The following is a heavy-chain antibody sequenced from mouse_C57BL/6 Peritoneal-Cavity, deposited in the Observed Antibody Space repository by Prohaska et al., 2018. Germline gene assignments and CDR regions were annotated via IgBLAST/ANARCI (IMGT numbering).Heavy chain of an antibody. J-gene: IGHJ3*01. Sequence: EFQLQQSGAELVRPGASVKLSCTASGFNIKDYYMHWVKQRPEQGLEWIGRIDPEDGDTEYAPKFQGKATMTADTSSNTAYLQLSSLTSEDTAVYYCTPDDGSSYVAPFAYWGQGTLVTVSA. V-gene: IGHV14-1*01. CDR1: GFNIKDYY. CDR2: IDPEDGDT. D-gene: IGHD1-1*01. CDR3: TPDDGSSYVAPFAY.